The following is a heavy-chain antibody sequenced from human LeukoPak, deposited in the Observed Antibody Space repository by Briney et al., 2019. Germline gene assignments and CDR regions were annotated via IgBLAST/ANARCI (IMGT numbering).Heavy chain of an antibody. CDR3: ARGQRFYDYVWGSYFSNWFDP. V-gene: IGHV1-2*02. Sequence: ASVKVSCKASGYTFTGYYMHWVRQAPEQGLEWMGWINPNSGGTNYAQKFQGRVTMTRDTSISTAYMELSRLRSEDTAVYYCARGQRFYDYVWGSYFSNWFDPWGQGTLVTVSS. D-gene: IGHD3-16*01. J-gene: IGHJ5*02. CDR2: INPNSGGT. CDR1: GYTFTGYY.